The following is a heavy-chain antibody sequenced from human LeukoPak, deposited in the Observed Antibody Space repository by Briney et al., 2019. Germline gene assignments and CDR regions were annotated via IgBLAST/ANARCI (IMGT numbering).Heavy chain of an antibody. V-gene: IGHV1-18*01. Sequence: GASVTVSCTASGYTFTSYGISWVRQAPGQGLEWMGWISAYKSNTNYVQTLKGRVTITRDTSTSTVYMEMKSLIFEDTAVYYCARDQATYWYDSSGTGGWGEGSLVTVYS. CDR1: GYTFTSYG. J-gene: IGHJ4*02. CDR3: ARDQATYWYDSSGTGG. CDR2: ISAYKSNT. D-gene: IGHD3-22*01.